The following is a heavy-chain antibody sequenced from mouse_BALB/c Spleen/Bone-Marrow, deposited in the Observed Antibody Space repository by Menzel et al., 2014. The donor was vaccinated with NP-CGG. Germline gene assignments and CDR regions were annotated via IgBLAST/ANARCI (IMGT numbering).Heavy chain of an antibody. D-gene: IGHD2-4*01. V-gene: IGHV5-17*02. Sequence: EVMLMESGGGLVQPGGSRKLSCAASGFTFSSFGMHWVRQAPEKGLEWVAYISNGSSTIYYADTVKGRFTISRDNPKNTLFLQMTSLRSEDTAMYYCARKGAMITHYYAMDYWGQGTSVTVSS. CDR3: ARKGAMITHYYAMDY. J-gene: IGHJ4*01. CDR1: GFTFSSFG. CDR2: ISNGSSTI.